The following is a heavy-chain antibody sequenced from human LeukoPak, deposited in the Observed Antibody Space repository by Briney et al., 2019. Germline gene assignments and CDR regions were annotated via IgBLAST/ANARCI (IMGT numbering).Heavy chain of an antibody. CDR1: GFSVSRNY. V-gene: IGHV3-53*01. J-gene: IGHJ4*02. CDR3: ARVQGGNSIDY. Sequence: GGSLRLSCVVSGFSVSRNYMSWVRQAPGKGLEWVSGFYSGGTTYYADSVRGRFTISRDNSKNTLYLQMNSLRAEDTAVYYCARVQGGNSIDYWGQGTLVTVSS. CDR2: FYSGGTT. D-gene: IGHD4-23*01.